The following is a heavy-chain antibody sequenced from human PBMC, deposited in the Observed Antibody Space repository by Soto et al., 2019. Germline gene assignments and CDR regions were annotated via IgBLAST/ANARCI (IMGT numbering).Heavy chain of an antibody. V-gene: IGHV3-15*01. D-gene: IGHD5-12*01. CDR1: GSTFNSAW. CDR2: IKSKTSGETT. J-gene: IGHJ4*02. CDR3: IIDIASSGVGELDY. Sequence: LRLSCAASGSTFNSAWLTWVRQAPGKGLEWVARIKSKTSGETTDYAAPVKGRFTISRDDAKTTVYLQMNSLNTEDTAIYYCIIDIASSGVGELDYWGQGTLVTVSS.